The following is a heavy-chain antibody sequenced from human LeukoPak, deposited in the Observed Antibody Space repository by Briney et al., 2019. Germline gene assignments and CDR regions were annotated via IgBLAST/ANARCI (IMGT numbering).Heavy chain of an antibody. D-gene: IGHD2-2*01. Sequence: GGSLRLSCGASGFTFSSCGMHWVRQAPGKGLEWVAFVRYDGSNKYYADSVKGRFTISRDNAKNSLYLQMNSLRAEDTAVYYCAPEVGPAAISWAFDIWGQGTMVTVSS. J-gene: IGHJ3*02. V-gene: IGHV3-30*02. CDR1: GFTFSSCG. CDR3: APEVGPAAISWAFDI. CDR2: VRYDGSNK.